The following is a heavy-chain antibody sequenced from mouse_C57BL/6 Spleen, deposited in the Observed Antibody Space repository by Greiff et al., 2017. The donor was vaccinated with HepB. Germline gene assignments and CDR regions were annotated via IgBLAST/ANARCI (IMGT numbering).Heavy chain of an antibody. Sequence: EVKLQESGGGLVQPGGSMKLSCVASGFTFSNYWMNWVRQSPEKGLEWVAQIRLKSDNYATHYAESVKGRFTISRDDSKSSVYLQMNNLRAEDTGIHYCTGRGLLGYYFDYWGQGTTLTVSS. CDR1: GFTFSNYW. J-gene: IGHJ2*01. CDR3: TGRGLLGYYFDY. CDR2: IRLKSDNYAT. V-gene: IGHV6-3*01. D-gene: IGHD2-3*01.